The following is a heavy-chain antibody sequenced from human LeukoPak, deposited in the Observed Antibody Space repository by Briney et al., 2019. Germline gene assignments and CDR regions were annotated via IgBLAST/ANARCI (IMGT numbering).Heavy chain of an antibody. J-gene: IGHJ4*02. V-gene: IGHV4-4*02. Sequence: SGTLSLTCAVSGGSISSSNWWSWVRQPPEKGLEWIGEIYHSGSTNYNPSLKSRVTISVDKSKNQFSLKLSSVTAADTAVYYCARDRGQTYDSSGYYPFDYWGQGTLVTVSS. CDR3: ARDRGQTYDSSGYYPFDY. CDR1: GGSISSSNW. D-gene: IGHD3-22*01. CDR2: IYHSGST.